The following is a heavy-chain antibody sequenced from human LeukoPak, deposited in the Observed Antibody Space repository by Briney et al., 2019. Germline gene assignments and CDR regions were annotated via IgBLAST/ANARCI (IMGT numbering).Heavy chain of an antibody. J-gene: IGHJ4*02. V-gene: IGHV3-74*01. CDR3: AKAGSQSYFDY. Sequence: GASLRLSCVVSGFTFSSYWMHWVRQAPGKGLVWVSRLNPDGGSIDYSDSVRGRFTISRDNAKDTLYLQMNSLRVDDTAVYYCAKAGSQSYFDYWGQGTLVTVSS. D-gene: IGHD3-10*01. CDR1: GFTFSSYW. CDR2: LNPDGGSI.